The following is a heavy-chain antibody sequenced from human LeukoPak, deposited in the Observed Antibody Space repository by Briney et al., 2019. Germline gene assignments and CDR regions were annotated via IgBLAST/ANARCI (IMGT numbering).Heavy chain of an antibody. CDR3: AKHQLYTSSYLDY. V-gene: IGHV3-23*01. D-gene: IGHD6-6*01. CDR2: ISGVGGST. Sequence: GGSLRLSCVTSGFTFGSHAMSWVRQAPGKGLEWVSTISGVGGSTHYADSVKGRFTISRDNSKNTLYLQMNNLRAEDTAIYYCAKHQLYTSSYLDYWGQGTLVTVSP. CDR1: GFTFGSHA. J-gene: IGHJ4*02.